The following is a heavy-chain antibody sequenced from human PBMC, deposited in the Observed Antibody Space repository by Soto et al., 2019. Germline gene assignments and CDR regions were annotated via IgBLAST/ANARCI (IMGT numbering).Heavy chain of an antibody. CDR1: GGSISGGGYY. Sequence: QVQLQESGPGLVKPSQTLSLTCTVSGGSISGGGYYWTWIRQHPGKGLEWIGYIYSSGSTYYNPSLKSRLTISIDKSRNQFSLRLSSVTAADTAVYYCASITGTARGTYKMDVWGQGTTVTVSS. V-gene: IGHV4-31*03. CDR3: ASITGTARGTYKMDV. CDR2: IYSSGST. J-gene: IGHJ6*02. D-gene: IGHD1-7*01.